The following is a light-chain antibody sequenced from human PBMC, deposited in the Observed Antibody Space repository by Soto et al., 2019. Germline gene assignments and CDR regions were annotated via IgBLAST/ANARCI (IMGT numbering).Light chain of an antibody. CDR2: AAS. CDR3: QQLNTHLPP. V-gene: IGKV1-9*01. Sequence: SAKVGARVTVTCRASQGMSSYLAWYQQKAGKAPKLLIYAASTLRSGVPSRFSGSGSATDFTLTISILQPDDFATYNCQQLNTHLPPFGQGSK. CDR1: QGMSSY. J-gene: IGKJ1*01.